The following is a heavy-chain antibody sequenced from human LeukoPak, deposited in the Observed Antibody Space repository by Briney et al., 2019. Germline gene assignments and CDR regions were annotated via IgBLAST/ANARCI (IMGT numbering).Heavy chain of an antibody. V-gene: IGHV3-30*18. Sequence: AGGSLRLSCAASGFTFSSYGMHWVRQAPGKGLEWVAVISYDGSNKYYADSVKGRFTISRDNSKNTLYLQMNSLRAEDTAVYYCAKNYHMTTVPPGFDYWGQGTLVTVSS. CDR3: AKNYHMTTVPPGFDY. D-gene: IGHD4-17*01. CDR2: ISYDGSNK. CDR1: GFTFSSYG. J-gene: IGHJ4*02.